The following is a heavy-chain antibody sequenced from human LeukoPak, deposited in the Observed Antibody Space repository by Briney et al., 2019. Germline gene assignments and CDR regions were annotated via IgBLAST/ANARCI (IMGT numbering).Heavy chain of an antibody. CDR3: ARDLGDSFDY. Sequence: ASVKVSCKASGGTFSNYAISWVRQAPGQGLEWMGGIIPIFGTASYAQKFQGRVTITADESTSTAYMELSSQRSEDTAVYYCARDLGDSFDYWGQGTLVTVSS. J-gene: IGHJ4*02. D-gene: IGHD3-10*01. V-gene: IGHV1-69*13. CDR2: IIPIFGTA. CDR1: GGTFSNYA.